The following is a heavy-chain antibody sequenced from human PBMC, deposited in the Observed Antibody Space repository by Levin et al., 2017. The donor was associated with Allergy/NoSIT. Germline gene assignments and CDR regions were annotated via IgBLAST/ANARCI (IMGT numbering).Heavy chain of an antibody. CDR2: IKQDGNEK. CDR3: ARDGRMIIGKYYYYGMDV. D-gene: IGHD3-22*01. J-gene: IGHJ6*02. V-gene: IGHV3-7*01. Sequence: GESLKISCAASGFTFSSYWMSWVRQAPGKGLDWVANIKQDGNEKYYVDSVKGRFTVSRDNTKNSLYLQMNSLRAEDTAVYYCARDGRMIIGKYYYYGMDVWGQGTTVIVSS. CDR1: GFTFSSYW.